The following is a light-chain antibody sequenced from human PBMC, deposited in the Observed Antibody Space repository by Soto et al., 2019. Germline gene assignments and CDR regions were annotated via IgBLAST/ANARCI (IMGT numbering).Light chain of an antibody. CDR2: DVT. V-gene: IGLV2-14*01. J-gene: IGLJ1*01. CDR3: SSYTSTNTPLV. Sequence: QSALTQPASVSGSPGQSITIPCTGPSSDIGGYDYVSWYQQRPGKAPKLMIYDVTNRPSGVSNRFSGSKSGDTASLTISGLQAEDEADYYCSSYTSTNTPLVFGTGTKVTVL. CDR1: SSDIGGYDY.